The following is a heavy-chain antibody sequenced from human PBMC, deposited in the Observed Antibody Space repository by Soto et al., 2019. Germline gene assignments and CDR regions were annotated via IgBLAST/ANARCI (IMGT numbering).Heavy chain of an antibody. D-gene: IGHD2-15*01. CDR2: ISYDGSNK. J-gene: IGHJ4*02. CDR1: GFTFSSYA. Sequence: QVQLVESGGGVVQPGRSLRLSCAASGFTFSSYAMHWVRQAPGKGLEWVAVISYDGSNKYYADSVKGRFTISRDNSKNTLYLQMNSLRAEDTAVYYCARDSARYCSGGSCYYDYWGQGTLVTVSS. CDR3: ARDSARYCSGGSCYYDY. V-gene: IGHV3-30-3*01.